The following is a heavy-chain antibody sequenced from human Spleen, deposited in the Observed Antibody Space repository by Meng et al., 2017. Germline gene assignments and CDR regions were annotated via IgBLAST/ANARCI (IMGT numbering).Heavy chain of an antibody. CDR1: GASFSGYW. CDR3: ASGPRGPDQMYYFDY. CDR2: INHSGST. J-gene: IGHJ4*02. V-gene: IGHV4-34*01. D-gene: IGHD1-14*01. Sequence: QVQLRQWVAGLLKPSETLSLTCAVNGASFSGYWWSWIRQPPGKGLEWIGEINHSGSTIYNASLKSRVTISVDRSKNEFSLKLSSVTAADTAVYYCASGPRGPDQMYYFDYWGQGTLVTVSS.